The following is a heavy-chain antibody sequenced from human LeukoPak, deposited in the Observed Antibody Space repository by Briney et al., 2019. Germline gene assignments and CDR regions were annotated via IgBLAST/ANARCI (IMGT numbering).Heavy chain of an antibody. J-gene: IGHJ4*02. D-gene: IGHD4-23*01. CDR2: IYYSGST. Sequence: SISSTVSGGSITSYYWSWIRQPPGKGLEWIGYIYYSGSTDYNPSLKSRVTISVDTSKNPFSLRLSSVTATDTAVYYCARRLHRNSENYFDYWGQGTLVTVSS. CDR1: GGSITSYY. V-gene: IGHV4-59*08. CDR3: ARRLHRNSENYFDY.